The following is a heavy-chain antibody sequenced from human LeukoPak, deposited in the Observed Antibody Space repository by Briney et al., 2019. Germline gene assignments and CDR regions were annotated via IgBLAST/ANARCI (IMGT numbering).Heavy chain of an antibody. J-gene: IGHJ3*01. Sequence: SKTLSLTCTVSGGSISSDHWTWIRQPPGKGLEWIGYIYYTGNTNYNPSLQSRVTISMDTSKNQFSLRLSSVTAADTAVYFCARVGRYYDSSGYSTDAFDVWGQGTMVTVSS. CDR2: IYYTGNT. CDR3: ARVGRYYDSSGYSTDAFDV. V-gene: IGHV4-59*01. CDR1: GGSISSDH. D-gene: IGHD3-22*01.